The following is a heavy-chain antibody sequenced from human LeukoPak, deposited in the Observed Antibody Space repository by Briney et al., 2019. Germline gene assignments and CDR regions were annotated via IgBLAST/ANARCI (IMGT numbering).Heavy chain of an antibody. CDR1: GGSISSYY. Sequence: PSETLSLTCTVSGGSISSYYWSWIRQPPGKGLEWIGYIYYSGSTNYNPSLKSRVTISGDTSKNQFSLKLSSVTAADTAVYYCARDKRLAAAGHWYFDLWGRGTLVTVSS. J-gene: IGHJ2*01. D-gene: IGHD6-13*01. CDR3: ARDKRLAAAGHWYFDL. CDR2: IYYSGST. V-gene: IGHV4-59*01.